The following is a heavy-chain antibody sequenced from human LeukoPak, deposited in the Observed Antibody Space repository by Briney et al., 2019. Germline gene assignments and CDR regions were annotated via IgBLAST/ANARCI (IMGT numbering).Heavy chain of an antibody. CDR1: GFTFSDYG. Sequence: GGSLRLSCAASGFTFSDYGMHWVRQAPGKGLEWVAFIRYDGTNKYYADSVKGRFTISRDNSKNTLYLQMNSLRAEDTAVYYCAKDREMATILWYFDYWGQGTPVTVSS. J-gene: IGHJ4*02. CDR3: AKDREMATILWYFDY. V-gene: IGHV3-30*02. CDR2: IRYDGTNK. D-gene: IGHD5-24*01.